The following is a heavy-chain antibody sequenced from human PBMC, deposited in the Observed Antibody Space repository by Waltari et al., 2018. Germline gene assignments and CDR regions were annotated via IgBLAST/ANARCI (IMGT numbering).Heavy chain of an antibody. V-gene: IGHV3-23*01. D-gene: IGHD3-10*01. CDR2: SSGDGAAA. CDR3: AAYSGISSSFEY. CDR1: GFTFSNYG. Sequence: VQLLESGGGLVQPGGSLRLSCAASGFTFSNYGMNWVRQAPGKGLGVVAASSGDGAAAFYGDSVKGRFTISRDNSESTLRLKMHSLRTEDTAIYFCAAYSGISSSFEYWGQGTLVTVSS. J-gene: IGHJ4*02.